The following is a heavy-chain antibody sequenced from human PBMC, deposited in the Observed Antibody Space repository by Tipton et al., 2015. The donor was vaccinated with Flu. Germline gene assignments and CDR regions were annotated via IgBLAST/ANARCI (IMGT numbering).Heavy chain of an antibody. J-gene: IGHJ4*02. V-gene: IGHV4-59*11. CDR3: ARGSYWELLYFDY. CDR1: GGSISGHY. CDR2: IYFSGST. Sequence: GLVKPSETLSLTCSVSGGSISGHYWNWIRQPPGKGLEWIGYIYFSGSTEYNPSLRSRVTISLDTSKKHFSLNLSSVIAADTAMYYCARGSYWELLYFDYWGQGTLGIVSS. D-gene: IGHD1-26*01.